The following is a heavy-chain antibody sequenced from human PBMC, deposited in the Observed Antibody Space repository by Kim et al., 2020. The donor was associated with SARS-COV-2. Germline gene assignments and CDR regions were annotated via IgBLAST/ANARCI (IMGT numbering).Heavy chain of an antibody. CDR1: GYSFTSYW. J-gene: IGHJ2*01. D-gene: IGHD2-15*01. CDR2: IYPGDSDT. Sequence: GESLKISCKGSGYSFTSYWIGWVRQMPGKGLEWMGIIYPGDSDTRYSPSFQGQVTISADKSISTAYLQWSSLKASDTAMYYCASTIGYCSGGSCSHWYFDLWGRGTLVTVSS. V-gene: IGHV5-51*01. CDR3: ASTIGYCSGGSCSHWYFDL.